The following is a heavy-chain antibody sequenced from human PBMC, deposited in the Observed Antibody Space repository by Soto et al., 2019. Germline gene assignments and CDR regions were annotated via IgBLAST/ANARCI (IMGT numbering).Heavy chain of an antibody. V-gene: IGHV3-33*08. CDR2: IWYDGSNK. D-gene: IGHD3-9*01. J-gene: IGHJ6*02. CDR1: GFTFSNAW. CDR3: ARDGAAASYDILTGYYFMAAENYGMDV. Sequence: PGGSLRLSCAASGFTFSNAWMNWVRQAPGKGLEWVAVIWYDGSNKYYADSVKGRFTISRDNSKNTLYLQMNSLRAEDTAVYYCARDGAAASYDILTGYYFMAAENYGMDVWGQGTTVTVSS.